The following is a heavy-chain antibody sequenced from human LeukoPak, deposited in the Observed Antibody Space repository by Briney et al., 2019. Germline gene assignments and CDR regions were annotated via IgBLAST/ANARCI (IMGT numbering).Heavy chain of an antibody. CDR2: ISSGGTI. V-gene: IGHV3-48*03. Sequence: GGSLRLSCEASGFAFSSYEMNWVRQAPGKGLEWISYISSGGTIYYAESVKGRFTISSDNAKNSLYLQMKSLRAEDTAVYYCARVSRVTTNFDYWGQGTLVTVSS. J-gene: IGHJ4*02. D-gene: IGHD1-1*01. CDR3: ARVSRVTTNFDY. CDR1: GFAFSSYE.